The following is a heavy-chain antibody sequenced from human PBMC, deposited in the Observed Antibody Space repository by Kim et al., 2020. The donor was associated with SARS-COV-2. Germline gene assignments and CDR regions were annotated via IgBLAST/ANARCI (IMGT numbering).Heavy chain of an antibody. J-gene: IGHJ6*02. V-gene: IGHV5-10-1*01. CDR2: IDPSDSYT. D-gene: IGHD2-2*03. CDR3: ARLLMDIVVVPAAMPSSGVDV. Sequence: GESLKISCKGSGYSFTSYWISWVRQIPGKGLEWMGRIDPSDSYTNYSPSFQGHVTISADKSISTAYLQWSSLKASDTAMYYCARLLMDIVVVPAAMPSSGVDVWGQGTTVTVSS. CDR1: GYSFTSYW.